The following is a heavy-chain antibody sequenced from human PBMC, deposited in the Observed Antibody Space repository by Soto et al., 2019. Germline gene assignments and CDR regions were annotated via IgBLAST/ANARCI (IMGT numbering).Heavy chain of an antibody. Sequence: ASVKVSCKVSGYTLTELSMHWVRQAPGKGLEWMGGFDPEDGETIYAQKFQGRVTMTEDTSTDTAYMELSSLRSEDTAVYYCATTYPLYRIAAVDYRGQGSLVTVSS. CDR2: FDPEDGET. J-gene: IGHJ4*02. D-gene: IGHD6-13*01. CDR1: GYTLTELS. V-gene: IGHV1-24*01. CDR3: ATTYPLYRIAAVDY.